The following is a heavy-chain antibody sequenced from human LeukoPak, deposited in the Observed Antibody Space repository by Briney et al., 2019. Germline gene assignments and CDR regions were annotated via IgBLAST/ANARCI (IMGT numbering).Heavy chain of an antibody. CDR1: GFTFSNYV. D-gene: IGHD6-13*01. CDR2: INHSGST. CDR3: ARGTEQQLVHYYYYTDV. V-gene: IGHV4-34*01. J-gene: IGHJ6*03. Sequence: GSLRLSCAASGFTFSNYVMIWIRQPPGKGLEWIGEINHSGSTNYNPSLKSRVTISVDTSKNQFSLKLSSVTAADTAVYYCARGTEQQLVHYYYYTDVWGKGTTVTVSS.